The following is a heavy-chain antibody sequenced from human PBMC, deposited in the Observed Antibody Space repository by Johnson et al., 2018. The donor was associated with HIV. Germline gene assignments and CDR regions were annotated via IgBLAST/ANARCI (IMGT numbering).Heavy chain of an antibody. V-gene: IGHV3-38-3*01. CDR3: ARGLITMIVVVTFDAFDI. CDR2: ISGGSP. Sequence: VQLVESGGGLVQPGGSLRLSCAASGFTVSSNEMSWVRQAPGKGLECVSSISGGSPDYADSVKGRFTIARDNSKNTPYLQRNSLRAEDTAVYYGARGLITMIVVVTFDAFDIWGQGTMVTVSS. D-gene: IGHD3-22*01. CDR1: GFTVSSNE. J-gene: IGHJ3*02.